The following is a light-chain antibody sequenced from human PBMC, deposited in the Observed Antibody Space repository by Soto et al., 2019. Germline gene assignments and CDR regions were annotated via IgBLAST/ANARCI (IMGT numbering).Light chain of an antibody. CDR2: AAS. Sequence: EIVMTQSPATLSLSPGERATLSCRASQSVNINLAWYQQRPGQAPRVLIYAASTRATGVPDRFSGSGSGTEFTLTISSLQPEDVAVYYCQQYNNWPRTFGQGTKVDIK. J-gene: IGKJ1*01. V-gene: IGKV3-15*01. CDR1: QSVNIN. CDR3: QQYNNWPRT.